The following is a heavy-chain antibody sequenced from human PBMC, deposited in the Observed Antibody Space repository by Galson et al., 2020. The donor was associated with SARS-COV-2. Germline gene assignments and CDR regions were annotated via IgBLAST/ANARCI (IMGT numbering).Heavy chain of an antibody. CDR2: INYSGST. J-gene: IGHJ5*02. D-gene: IGHD3-16*01. CDR1: GGSIRSGYYY. CDR3: ARGPLGYERGFDP. Sequence: SETLSLTCAVSGGSIRSGYYYWSWIRQHPGLGLEWIGYINYSGSTYYNPSLKSRVTISVDTTKNQFSLKLSSVTAADTAVYYCARGPLGYERGFDPWGQGTLVTVSS. V-gene: IGHV4-31*11.